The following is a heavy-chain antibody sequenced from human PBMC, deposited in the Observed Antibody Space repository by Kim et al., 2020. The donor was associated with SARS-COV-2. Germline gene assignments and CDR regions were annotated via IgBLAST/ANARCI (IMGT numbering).Heavy chain of an antibody. CDR3: TREGLWGSGMDV. V-gene: IGHV3-49*02. J-gene: IGHJ6*02. Sequence: EYAASVKGRFTISRDDSKSIAYLQMNSLKTEDTAVYYCTREGLWGSGMDVWGQGTTVTVSS. D-gene: IGHD3-16*01.